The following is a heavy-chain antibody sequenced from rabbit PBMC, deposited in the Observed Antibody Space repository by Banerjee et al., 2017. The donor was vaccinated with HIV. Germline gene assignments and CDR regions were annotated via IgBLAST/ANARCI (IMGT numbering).Heavy chain of an antibody. CDR2: IYTGDGST. J-gene: IGHJ4*01. V-gene: IGHV1S45*01. Sequence: QQQLEESGGGLVKPGGTLTLTCKASGIDFSIYYYMCWVRQAPGKGLEWIGCIYTGDGSTYYASWAKGRFTISKTSSTTVTLQMTSLTAADTATYFCARNYNLWGQGTLVTVS. CDR1: GIDFSIYYY. CDR3: ARNYNL.